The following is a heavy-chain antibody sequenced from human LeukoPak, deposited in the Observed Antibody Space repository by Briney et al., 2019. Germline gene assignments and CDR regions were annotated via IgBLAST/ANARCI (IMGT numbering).Heavy chain of an antibody. CDR3: ARDQVGATPPDY. V-gene: IGHV3-21*01. D-gene: IGHD1-26*01. Sequence: SLKGRFTISRDNAKNSLYLQMNSLRAEDTAVYYCARDQVGATPPDYWGQGTLVTVSS. J-gene: IGHJ4*02.